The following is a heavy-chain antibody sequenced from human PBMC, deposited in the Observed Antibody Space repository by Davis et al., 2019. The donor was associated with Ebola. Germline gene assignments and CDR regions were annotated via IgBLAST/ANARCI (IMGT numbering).Heavy chain of an antibody. J-gene: IGHJ4*02. D-gene: IGHD4-17*01. V-gene: IGHV4-59*12. CDR1: GGSISSYY. CDR3: ARGGTNGDPAVY. Sequence: SETLSLTCTVSGGSISSYYWSWIRQPPGKGLEWIGYIYYSGSTYYNPSLKSRVTISVDTSKNQFSLRLTSVTAADTAVYYCARGGTNGDPAVYWGQGSLVTVSS. CDR2: IYYSGST.